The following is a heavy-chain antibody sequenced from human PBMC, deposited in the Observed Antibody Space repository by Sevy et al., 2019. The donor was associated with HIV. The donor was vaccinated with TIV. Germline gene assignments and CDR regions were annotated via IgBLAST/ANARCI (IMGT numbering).Heavy chain of an antibody. Sequence: GGSLRLSCAASGFIFSSYAMSWVRQAPGKGLEWVSSISASAGRRDYADSVKGRFTISRDNSKNTVYLQMNSLRPQDTAVYYCAKFQRGQIYGMDVWGQGTTVTVSS. D-gene: IGHD3-10*01. V-gene: IGHV3-23*01. CDR1: GFIFSSYA. CDR3: AKFQRGQIYGMDV. J-gene: IGHJ6*02. CDR2: ISASAGRR.